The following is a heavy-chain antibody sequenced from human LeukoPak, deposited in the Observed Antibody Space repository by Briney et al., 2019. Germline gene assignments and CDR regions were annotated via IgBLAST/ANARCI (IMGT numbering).Heavy chain of an antibody. CDR2: IIPILGIA. Sequence: ASVKVSCKASGGTFSSYAISWVRQAPGRGLEWMGRIIPILGIANYAQKFQGRVTITADKSTSTAYMELSSLRSEDTAVYYCASQEGITMPSRDYWGQGTLVTVSS. CDR3: ASQEGITMPSRDY. CDR1: GGTFSSYA. V-gene: IGHV1-69*04. J-gene: IGHJ4*02. D-gene: IGHD3-10*01.